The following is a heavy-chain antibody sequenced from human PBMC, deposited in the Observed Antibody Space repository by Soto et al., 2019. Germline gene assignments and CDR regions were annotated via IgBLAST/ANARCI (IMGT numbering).Heavy chain of an antibody. V-gene: IGHV3-23*01. Sequence: EVQLLESGGGLVQPGGSLRLSCAASGFTFSSYAMRWVRQAPGKGLEWVSAISGSGGSTYYADSVKGRFTISRDNSKNTLYLQMNSLRAEDTAVYYCAKSQHYILTGYSSPFHYWGQGTLVTVSS. J-gene: IGHJ4*02. D-gene: IGHD3-9*01. CDR3: AKSQHYILTGYSSPFHY. CDR1: GFTFSSYA. CDR2: ISGSGGST.